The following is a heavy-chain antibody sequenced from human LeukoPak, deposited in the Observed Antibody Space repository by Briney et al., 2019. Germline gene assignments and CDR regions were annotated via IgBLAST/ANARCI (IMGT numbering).Heavy chain of an antibody. CDR3: ATAGAVAGPNWFDP. V-gene: IGHV4-34*01. D-gene: IGHD6-19*01. CDR2: VNHSGSI. Sequence: SETLSLTCAVYGGSFSDYWWTWIRQSPGKGLEWIGEVNHSGSINYNPSLKSRVTISVDKAKNQFSLNLNSVTAADTAVYYCATAGAVAGPNWFDPWGQGTLVTVSS. J-gene: IGHJ5*02. CDR1: GGSFSDYW.